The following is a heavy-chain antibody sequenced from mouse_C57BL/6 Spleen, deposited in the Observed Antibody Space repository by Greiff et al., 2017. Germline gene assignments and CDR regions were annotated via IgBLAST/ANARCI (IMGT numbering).Heavy chain of an antibody. CDR1: GYTFTDYN. CDR2: INPNNGGT. J-gene: IGHJ1*03. CDR3: ARRDYYGSSWYFDV. Sequence: VQLKESGPELVKPGASVKIPCKASGYTFTDYNMDWVKQSHGKSLEWIGDINPNNGGTIYNQKFTGKATLTVDKSSSTAYMELRSLTSEDTAVYYCARRDYYGSSWYFDVWGTGTTVTISS. V-gene: IGHV1-18*01. D-gene: IGHD1-1*01.